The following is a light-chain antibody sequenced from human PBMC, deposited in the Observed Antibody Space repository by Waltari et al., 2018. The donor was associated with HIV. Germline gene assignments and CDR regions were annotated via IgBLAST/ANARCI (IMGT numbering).Light chain of an antibody. CDR3: QQYDNLPIT. V-gene: IGKV1-33*01. CDR2: DAS. CDR1: QDISNY. Sequence: DIQMTQSPSSLSASVGDRVTITCQASQDISNYLNWYQQKPGKAPKLLIYDASNLETGVPSRCSGSGSETDFTFTSSSLQPEDIATYYCQQYDNLPITFGQGTRLETK. J-gene: IGKJ5*01.